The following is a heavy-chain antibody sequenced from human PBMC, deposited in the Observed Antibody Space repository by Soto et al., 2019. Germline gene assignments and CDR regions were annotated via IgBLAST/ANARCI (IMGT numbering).Heavy chain of an antibody. D-gene: IGHD2-2*03. CDR1: GFTFSSFG. CDR3: ARVPDGFTVFDY. J-gene: IGHJ4*02. Sequence: GGSLRLSCVVSGFTFSSFGMNWVRQAPGKGLEWISYITSDSSTRHYADFVKGRFTISRDNAKNSLFLQMNRLRDEDTAVYFCARVPDGFTVFDYGGQGPQVTVPS. V-gene: IGHV3-48*02. CDR2: ITSDSSTR.